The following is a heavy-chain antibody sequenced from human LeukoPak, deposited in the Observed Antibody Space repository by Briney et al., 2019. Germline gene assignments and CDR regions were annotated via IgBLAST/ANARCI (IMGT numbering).Heavy chain of an antibody. CDR1: GGSISSGSYQ. D-gene: IGHD6-19*01. J-gene: IGHJ6*03. CDR3: ARGVRSSSWYGYSSGWNYYYYCMDV. V-gene: IGHV4-39*07. Sequence: ASETLSLTCTVSGGSISSGSYQWGWIRQPPGKGLEWIGEINHSGSTNYNPSLKSRVTISVDTSKNQFSLKLSSVTAADTAVYYCARGVRSSSWYGYSSGWNYYYYCMDVWGKGTTVTISS. CDR2: INHSGST.